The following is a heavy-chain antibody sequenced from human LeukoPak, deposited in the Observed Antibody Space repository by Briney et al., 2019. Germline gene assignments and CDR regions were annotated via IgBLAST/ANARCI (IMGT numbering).Heavy chain of an antibody. V-gene: IGHV4-61*01. CDR1: GGSVSSSSYY. Sequence: KPSETLSLTCTVSGGSVSSSSYYWSWIRQPPGKGLEWIGYIHYSGSTNYNPSLKSRVTISVDTSKNQFSLKLSSVTAADTAVYYCAREAPICSGGTCYDYWGQGTLVTVSS. J-gene: IGHJ4*02. CDR2: IHYSGST. CDR3: AREAPICSGGTCYDY. D-gene: IGHD2-15*01.